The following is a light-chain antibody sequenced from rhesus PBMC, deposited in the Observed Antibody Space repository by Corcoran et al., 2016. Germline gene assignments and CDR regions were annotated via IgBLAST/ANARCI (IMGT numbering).Light chain of an antibody. J-gene: IGKJ1*01. CDR1: QGISSW. Sequence: DIQMTQSPSSLSASVGDTVTITCRASQGISSWLAWYQQKPGKAPKHLIYKASSLQSGVPSRFRGSGSGTDFTLTISRLQSEDFATYYCQQYSSRPTFGQGTKVEIK. CDR2: KAS. V-gene: IGKV1-22*01. CDR3: QQYSSRPT.